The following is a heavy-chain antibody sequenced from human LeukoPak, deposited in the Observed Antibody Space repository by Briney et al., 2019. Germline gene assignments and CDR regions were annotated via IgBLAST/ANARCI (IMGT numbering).Heavy chain of an antibody. Sequence: GGSLRLSCVASGXXFSAYGMHWVXXIXGXXXXXVAIIWYDGSSKYYAGSVKGRFTISRDNSKNTVFLQMNSLGAEDTAVXYCARDRHPDGMDVWGQGTTVTVSS. CDR2: IWYDGSSK. J-gene: IGHJ6*02. V-gene: IGHV3-33*01. CDR3: ARDRHPDGMDV. CDR1: GXXFSAYG.